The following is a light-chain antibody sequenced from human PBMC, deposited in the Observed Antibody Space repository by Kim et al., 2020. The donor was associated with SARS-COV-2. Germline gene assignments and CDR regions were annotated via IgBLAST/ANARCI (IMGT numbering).Light chain of an antibody. CDR3: QHLRSSPYYS. Sequence: PGERATLSCRASQSMSADYLAWEQQKPGHAPRLLMYTTTMRAASIPNRFRGSEAWEDFILTSNRLAPEDSAFYYWQHLRSSPYYSFGQGTKLEI. V-gene: IGKV3-20*01. CDR2: TTT. CDR1: QSMSADY. J-gene: IGKJ2*03.